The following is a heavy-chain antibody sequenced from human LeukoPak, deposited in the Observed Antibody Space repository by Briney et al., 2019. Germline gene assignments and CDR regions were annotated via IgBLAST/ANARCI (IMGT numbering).Heavy chain of an antibody. CDR1: GGTFTTSA. CDR2: IIPIFGTT. CDR3: ARGSTVAQRGYFDY. J-gene: IGHJ4*02. V-gene: IGHV1-69*06. D-gene: IGHD4-23*01. Sequence: SVKVSCKASGGTFTTSAISWVRQAPGQGFEWMGKIIPIFGTTNYAQKFQGRVRITADKSTSTAYMELSSLRSEDTAVYYCARGSTVAQRGYFDYWDQAILVTVSS.